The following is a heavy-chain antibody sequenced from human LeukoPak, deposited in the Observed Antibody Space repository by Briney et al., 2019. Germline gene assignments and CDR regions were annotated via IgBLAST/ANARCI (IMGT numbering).Heavy chain of an antibody. CDR2: IYHSGST. D-gene: IGHD5-18*01. J-gene: IGHJ4*02. Sequence: SGTLSLTCAVFGGSISSGGYSWSWIRQPPGKGLEWIGYIYHSGSTYYNPSLKSRVTISVDRSKNQFSLKLSSVTAADTAVYYCARAVGYSSLVLDYWGQGTLVTVSS. CDR1: GGSISSGGYS. CDR3: ARAVGYSSLVLDY. V-gene: IGHV4-30-2*01.